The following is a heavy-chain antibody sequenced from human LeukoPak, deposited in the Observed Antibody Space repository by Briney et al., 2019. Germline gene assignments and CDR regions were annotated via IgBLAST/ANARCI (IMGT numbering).Heavy chain of an antibody. V-gene: IGHV4-31*03. CDR2: IYYSGST. CDR1: GGSISSGGYY. D-gene: IGHD6-19*01. CDR3: ARGGWQWLVSRAFDY. Sequence: PSETLSLTCTVSGGSISSGGYYWSWIRQHLGKGLEWIGYIYYSGSTYYNPSLKSRVTISVDTSKNQFSLKLSSVTAADTAVYYCARGGWQWLVSRAFDYWGQGTLVTVSS. J-gene: IGHJ4*02.